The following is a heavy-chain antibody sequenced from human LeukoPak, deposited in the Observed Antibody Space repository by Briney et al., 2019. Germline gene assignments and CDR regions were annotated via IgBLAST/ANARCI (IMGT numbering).Heavy chain of an antibody. Sequence: SETLSLTCTVSGGSISSGSYYWSWIRQPAGKGLEWIGRIYTSGSTNYNPSLKSRVTISVDTSKNQFSLKLSSVTAADTAVYYCARQVVIALNWFDPWGQGTLVTLSS. CDR2: IYTSGST. V-gene: IGHV4-61*02. CDR3: ARQVVIALNWFDP. D-gene: IGHD2-21*01. J-gene: IGHJ5*02. CDR1: GGSISSGSYY.